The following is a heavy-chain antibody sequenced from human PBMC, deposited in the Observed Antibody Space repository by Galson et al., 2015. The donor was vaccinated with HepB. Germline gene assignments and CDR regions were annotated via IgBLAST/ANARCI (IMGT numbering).Heavy chain of an antibody. V-gene: IGHV5-51*01. CDR1: GYSVTNYC. Sequence: QSGAEVKKPGESLKISGEASGYSVTNYCVAWVRQVPGKGLEWMGMVFPGDSDNRYGPAFQGQVTVSADKSIATAYLQWSSLKASDTAMYYCARNIVGPADQDAFDIWGQGTMVTVSS. J-gene: IGHJ3*02. CDR2: VFPGDSDN. D-gene: IGHD1-26*01. CDR3: ARNIVGPADQDAFDI.